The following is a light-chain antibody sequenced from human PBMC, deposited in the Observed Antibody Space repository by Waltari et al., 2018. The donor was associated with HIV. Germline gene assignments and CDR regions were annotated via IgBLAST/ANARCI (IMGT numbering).Light chain of an antibody. V-gene: IGKV1-39*01. CDR1: QYINKF. Sequence: DIQTTQSPSSLSASVGDRVPITCRASQYINKFLNWYQQKSGKAPNLLINGSSTLQSGVPSRFSGSGSGTDFTLTISGLHPEDSAIYYCQQTYSAPWTFAQGTKVEIK. CDR2: GSS. CDR3: QQTYSAPWT. J-gene: IGKJ1*01.